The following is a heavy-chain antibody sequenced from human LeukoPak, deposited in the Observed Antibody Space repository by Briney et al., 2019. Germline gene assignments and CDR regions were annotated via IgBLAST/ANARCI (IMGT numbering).Heavy chain of an antibody. CDR2: IYSGGWT. D-gene: IGHD3-3*01. CDR1: GFTFSSYG. J-gene: IGHJ6*02. CDR3: ARDPRRFSLGYYHSSHGYNGMDV. Sequence: GGSLRLSCAASGFTFSSYGMHWVRQAPGKGLEWVSVIYSGGWTYYADSVKGRFTISRDNSKNTLYLQMNSLRAEDTAVYYCARDPRRFSLGYYHSSHGYNGMDVWGQGTTVTVSS. V-gene: IGHV3-53*01.